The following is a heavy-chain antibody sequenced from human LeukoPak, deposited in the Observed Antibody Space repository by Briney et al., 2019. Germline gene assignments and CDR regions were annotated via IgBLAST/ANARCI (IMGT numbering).Heavy chain of an antibody. J-gene: IGHJ3*02. V-gene: IGHV4-59*10. Sequence: SETLSLTCAVYGGSFSGYYWSWLRQPAGKGLEWIGRTYTSGSTNYNPCLKSRVTMSVDTSKNQFSLKLSSVTAADTAVYYCARVEYSYAPRAFDIWGQGTMVTVSS. CDR2: TYTSGST. D-gene: IGHD5-18*01. CDR3: ARVEYSYAPRAFDI. CDR1: GGSFSGYY.